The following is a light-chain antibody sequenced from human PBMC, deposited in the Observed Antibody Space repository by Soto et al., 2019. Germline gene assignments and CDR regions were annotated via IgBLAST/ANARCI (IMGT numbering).Light chain of an antibody. CDR1: QSVSSSY. Sequence: EIVLTQSPGTLSLSPGERATLSCRASQSVSSSYLAWYQQKPGQAPRLLIYGASTRATGVPARFSGSGSGTDFTLTISRLEPEDFAVYYCQQYGSSITLGQGTRLEIK. V-gene: IGKV3-20*01. CDR3: QQYGSSIT. J-gene: IGKJ5*01. CDR2: GAS.